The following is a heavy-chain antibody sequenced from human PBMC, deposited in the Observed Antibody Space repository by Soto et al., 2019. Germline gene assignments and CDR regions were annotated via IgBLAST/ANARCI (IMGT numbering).Heavy chain of an antibody. CDR1: GFTFSSYW. J-gene: IGHJ4*02. CDR3: VRTSLVVAAATREDY. V-gene: IGHV3-74*01. Sequence: EVQLVESGGGLVQPGGSLRLSCAASGFTFSSYWMHWVRQAPGKGLAWVSRINSDGSSTSYADSVKGRFTISRDNAKNTLDLQMNSLRAEDTAVYYCVRTSLVVAAATREDYWGQGTLVTVSS. D-gene: IGHD2-15*01. CDR2: INSDGSST.